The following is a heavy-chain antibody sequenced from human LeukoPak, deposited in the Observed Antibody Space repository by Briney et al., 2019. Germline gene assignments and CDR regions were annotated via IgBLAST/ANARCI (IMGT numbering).Heavy chain of an antibody. CDR3: ASRYYDILTGHDAFDI. CDR2: IYPGDSDT. J-gene: IGHJ3*02. D-gene: IGHD3-9*01. CDR1: GYSFTSYW. V-gene: IGHV5-51*01. Sequence: GESLQISCKGSGYSFTSYWIGWVRQMPGKGLEWMGIIYPGDSDTRYSPSFQGQVTITADKYISTAYLQWSSLKASDTAMYYCASRYYDILTGHDAFDIWGQGTMVTVSS.